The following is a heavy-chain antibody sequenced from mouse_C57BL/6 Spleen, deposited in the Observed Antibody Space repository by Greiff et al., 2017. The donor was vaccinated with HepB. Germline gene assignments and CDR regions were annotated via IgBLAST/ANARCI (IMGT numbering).Heavy chain of an antibody. CDR2: IYPGDGDT. CDR3: AREDYYGSSYDAWFAY. Sequence: QVQLKQSGPELVKPGASVKISCKASGYAFSSSWMNWVKQRPGKGLEWIGRIYPGDGDTNYNGKFKGKATLTADKSSSTAYMQLSSLTSEDSAVYFCAREDYYGSSYDAWFAYWGQGTLVTVSA. J-gene: IGHJ3*01. D-gene: IGHD1-1*01. V-gene: IGHV1-82*01. CDR1: GYAFSSSW.